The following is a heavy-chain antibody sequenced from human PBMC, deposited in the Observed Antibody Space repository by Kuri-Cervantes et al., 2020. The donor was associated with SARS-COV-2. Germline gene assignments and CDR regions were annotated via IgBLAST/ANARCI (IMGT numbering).Heavy chain of an antibody. CDR2: INHSGST. Sequence: SQTLSLTCAVYGGSFNDYYWTWIRQPPGKGLEWIGEINHSGSTNYNPSLKSRVTISVDTSKNQFSLKLSSVTAADTAVYYCARLLRVWLVLDYWGQGTLVTVSS. CDR3: ARLLRVWLVLDY. J-gene: IGHJ4*02. V-gene: IGHV4-34*01. CDR1: GGSFNDYY. D-gene: IGHD6-19*01.